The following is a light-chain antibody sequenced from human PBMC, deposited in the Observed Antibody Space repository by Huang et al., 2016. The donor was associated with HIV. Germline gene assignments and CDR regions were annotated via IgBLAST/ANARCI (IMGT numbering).Light chain of an antibody. J-gene: IGKJ5*01. CDR2: AAS. Sequence: DIQMTQSPSSLSASVGDRVTITCRTSQGSNTYLNWDQQKPGKAPILLIYAASRLQSGAPSRFRCSESGTDFALTISSLQPEDVATYYFQQTYSTITFGQGTRLEIK. CDR3: QQTYSTIT. V-gene: IGKV1-39*01. CDR1: QGSNTY.